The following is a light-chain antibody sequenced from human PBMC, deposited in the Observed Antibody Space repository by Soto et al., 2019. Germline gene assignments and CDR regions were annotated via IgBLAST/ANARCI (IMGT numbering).Light chain of an antibody. V-gene: IGLV1-44*01. CDR1: SSNIGSNF. J-gene: IGLJ3*02. CDR3: ATWDGSLNGRV. CDR2: GND. Sequence: LTQPPSASGTPGQRVTISCSGGSSNIGSNFVSWYQQLPGMPPKVLIYGNDQRPSGVPDRFSGSKSGTSASLAISGLQSEDEAHYYCATWDGSLNGRVFGGGTKLTVL.